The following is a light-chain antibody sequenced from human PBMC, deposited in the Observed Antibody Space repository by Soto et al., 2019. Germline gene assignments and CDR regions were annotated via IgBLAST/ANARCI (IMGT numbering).Light chain of an antibody. CDR2: DVS. CDR3: SSSTSSSTLYV. CDR1: SSDVGGYNY. V-gene: IGLV2-14*01. J-gene: IGLJ1*01. Sequence: QPVLTQPASVSGSPGQSITISCTGTSSDVGGYNYVSWYQQHPGKAPKLMIYDVSNRPSGVSNRFSGSKSGNTASLTISGLQAEDEADYYCSSSTSSSTLYVFATGTKLTVL.